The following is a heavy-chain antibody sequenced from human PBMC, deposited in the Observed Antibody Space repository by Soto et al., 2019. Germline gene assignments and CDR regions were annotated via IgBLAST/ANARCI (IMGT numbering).Heavy chain of an antibody. J-gene: IGHJ3*02. D-gene: IGHD3-10*01. CDR3: ARDSGYDAFDI. CDR2: IYYSGST. CDR1: GGSTSSYY. V-gene: IGHV4-59*01. Sequence: SXTLSLTCTVSGGSTSSYYWSCIRQPPGKGLEWIGYIYYSGSTNYNPSLKSRVTISVDTSKNQFSLKLSSVTAADTAVYYCARDSGYDAFDIWGQGTMVTVS.